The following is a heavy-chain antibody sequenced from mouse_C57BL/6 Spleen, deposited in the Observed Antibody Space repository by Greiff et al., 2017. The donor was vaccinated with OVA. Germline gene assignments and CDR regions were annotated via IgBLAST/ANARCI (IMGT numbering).Heavy chain of an antibody. V-gene: IGHV14-4*01. CDR2: IDPENGDT. CDR3: TTPHYNGVDY. CDR1: GFNIKDDY. Sequence: EVQLQQSGAELVRPGASVKLSCTASGFNIKDDYMHWVKQRPEQGLEWIGWIDPENGDTEYASKFQGKATITADTSSNTAYLQLSSLTSEDTAVYYSTTPHYNGVDYWGQGTTLTVSS. J-gene: IGHJ2*01. D-gene: IGHD1-2*01.